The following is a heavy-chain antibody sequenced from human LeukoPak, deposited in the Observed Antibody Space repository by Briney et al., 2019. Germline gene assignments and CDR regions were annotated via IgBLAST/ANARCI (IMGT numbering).Heavy chain of an antibody. Sequence: SETLSLTCAVYGGSLSGYYWSWIRQPPGKGLEWIGEINHSGSTNYNPSLKSRVTISVDTSKNQFSLKLSSVTAADTAVYYCARVGGVERDYWGQGTLVTVSS. V-gene: IGHV4-34*01. D-gene: IGHD3-3*01. CDR1: GGSLSGYY. J-gene: IGHJ4*02. CDR2: INHSGST. CDR3: ARVGGVERDY.